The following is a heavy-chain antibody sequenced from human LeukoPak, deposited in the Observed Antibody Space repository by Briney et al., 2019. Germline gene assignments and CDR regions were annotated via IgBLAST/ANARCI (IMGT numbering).Heavy chain of an antibody. CDR2: IYYSGTT. J-gene: IGHJ4*02. D-gene: IGHD5-24*01. CDR3: ARVRRDGYNPPDY. V-gene: IGHV4-59*01. Sequence: TPSETLSLTCTVSGGSITSYYWSWIRQPPGKGLECIGYIYYSGTTYYNPSLKSRVTISVDTSKNQFSLKLSSVNAADTGVYYWARVRRDGYNPPDYWGRGPLATVSS. CDR1: GGSITSYY.